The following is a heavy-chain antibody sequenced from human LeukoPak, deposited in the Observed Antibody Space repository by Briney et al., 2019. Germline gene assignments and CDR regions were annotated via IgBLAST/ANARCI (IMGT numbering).Heavy chain of an antibody. CDR2: IYTSGST. J-gene: IGHJ6*04. D-gene: IGHD3-3*01. CDR1: GGSISSYY. Sequence: PSETLSLTCTVSGGSISSYYWSWIRQPAGKGLEWIGRIYTSGSTNYNPSLKSRVTMSVDTSKNQFSLKLSSVTAADTAVYYCATVLRFLEWPFRMDVWGKGTTVTVSS. CDR3: ATVLRFLEWPFRMDV. V-gene: IGHV4-4*07.